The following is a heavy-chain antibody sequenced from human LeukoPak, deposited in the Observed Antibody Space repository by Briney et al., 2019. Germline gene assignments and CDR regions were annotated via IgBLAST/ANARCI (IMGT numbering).Heavy chain of an antibody. CDR3: ARGGAPNLADH. D-gene: IGHD4/OR15-4a*01. Sequence: GGSLRLSCAASGFTVSNKYMSWVRQTPGMGLEWVSIIYTDDTTYYADSVRGRFTISRDISRNTLFLQMNNLRADDTAVYYCARGGAPNLADHWGQGTLVTVSS. J-gene: IGHJ5*02. CDR1: GFTVSNKY. V-gene: IGHV3-53*01. CDR2: IYTDDTT.